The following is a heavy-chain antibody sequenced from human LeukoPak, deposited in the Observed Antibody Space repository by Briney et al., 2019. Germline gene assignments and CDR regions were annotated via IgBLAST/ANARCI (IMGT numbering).Heavy chain of an antibody. V-gene: IGHV3-64D*06. CDR1: GFSFSSSA. Sequence: GGSLRLSCSASGFSFSSSALYWVRQAPGKGLEYVSAFSSDGSSTFYADSVKGRFTISRDNSKNMLYLQMSSLRADDTAVYYCVKTLKYYGSGRGLFDSWGQGTLVTVSS. CDR2: FSSDGSST. J-gene: IGHJ4*02. D-gene: IGHD3-10*01. CDR3: VKTLKYYGSGRGLFDS.